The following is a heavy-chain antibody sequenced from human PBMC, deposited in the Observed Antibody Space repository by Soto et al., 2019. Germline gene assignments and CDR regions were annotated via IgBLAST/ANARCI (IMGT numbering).Heavy chain of an antibody. V-gene: IGHV3-23*01. CDR3: AKASSYGDSSGYYYGPVDY. J-gene: IGHJ4*02. CDR2: IGGRGDIT. CDR1: GFTLSSYA. D-gene: IGHD3-22*01. Sequence: PGGSLRLSCAASGFTLSSYAMSWVRQAPGRGLEWVSVIGGRGDITYYADSVKGRFTISRDNSKNTMYLQMNSLRAEDTAVYYCAKASSYGDSSGYYYGPVDYWGQGTLVTVSS.